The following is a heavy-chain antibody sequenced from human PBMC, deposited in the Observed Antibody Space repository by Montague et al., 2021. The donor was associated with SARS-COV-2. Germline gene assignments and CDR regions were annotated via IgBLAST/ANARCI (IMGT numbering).Heavy chain of an antibody. J-gene: IGHJ4*02. D-gene: IGHD3-22*01. CDR2: IYYSGST. CDR1: GGSISSYY. V-gene: IGHV4-59*01. Sequence: SETLSLTCTVSGGSISSYYWSWIRQPPGKGLEWIGYIYYSGSTNYNPSLKSRVTISVDTSKNQFSLKLSSVTAADTAMYYCARGMHYYDSSGYYFDYWGQGTLVTVSS. CDR3: ARGMHYYDSSGYYFDY.